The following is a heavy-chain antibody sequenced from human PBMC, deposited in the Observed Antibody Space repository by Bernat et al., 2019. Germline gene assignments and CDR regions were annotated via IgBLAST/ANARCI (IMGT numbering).Heavy chain of an antibody. J-gene: IGHJ4*02. V-gene: IGHV3-7*03. CDR1: GFTFSVSW. CDR3: ARSPRTGDVDY. Sequence: EVQLVESGGGLVQPGGSLRLSCAASGFTFSVSWMSWVRQAPGKGLEWVANINQDGSEKYYVDSVRGRFTISRDNAKNPLYLQMNSLRADDTAVYYCARSPRTGDVDYWGQGTLVTVSS. CDR2: INQDGSEK. D-gene: IGHD7-27*01.